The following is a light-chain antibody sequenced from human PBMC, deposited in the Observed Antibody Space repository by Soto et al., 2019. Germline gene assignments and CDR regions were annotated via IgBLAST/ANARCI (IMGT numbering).Light chain of an antibody. CDR3: QQYKSYLRT. CDR1: QTISSW. Sequence: DIQMTQSPSTLSASVGDRVTITGRASQTISSWLAWYQQKPGKAPKLLIYAASTLESGVSSRFSGRGSGTEFTLTINSLQPEDFATYYCQQYKSYLRTFGQGTKVDI. J-gene: IGKJ1*01. V-gene: IGKV1-5*01. CDR2: AAS.